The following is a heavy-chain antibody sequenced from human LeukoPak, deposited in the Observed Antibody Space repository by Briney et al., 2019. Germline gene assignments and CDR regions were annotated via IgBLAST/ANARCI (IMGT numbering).Heavy chain of an antibody. CDR3: AKGLPGFGDLLDVWNY. CDR2: ISDSGGST. D-gene: IGHD3-10*01. CDR1: EFSVGSNY. Sequence: GGSLRLSCAASEFSVGSNYMTWVRQAPGKGLEWVSSISDSGGSTYYADSVKGRFTISRDNSKNTLYLQMNSLRAEDTALYYCAKGLPGFGDLLDVWNYWGQGILVTVSS. V-gene: IGHV3-23*01. J-gene: IGHJ4*02.